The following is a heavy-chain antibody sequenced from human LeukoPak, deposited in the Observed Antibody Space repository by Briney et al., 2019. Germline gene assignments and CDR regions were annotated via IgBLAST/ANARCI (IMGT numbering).Heavy chain of an antibody. Sequence: GGSLRLSCAASGFTFSTYDMHWVRQAPGKGLEWPAFIRYDGSYQYYADSVNGRFTISRDNSKNTLYLQMNSLTAEDTAVYYCATPKADYYPFDYWGQGTLLTVSS. CDR1: GFTFSTYD. CDR2: IRYDGSYQ. J-gene: IGHJ4*02. D-gene: IGHD3-22*01. V-gene: IGHV3-30*02. CDR3: ATPKADYYPFDY.